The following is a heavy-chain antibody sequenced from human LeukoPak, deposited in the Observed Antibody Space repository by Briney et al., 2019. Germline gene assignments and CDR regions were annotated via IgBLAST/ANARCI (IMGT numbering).Heavy chain of an antibody. CDR3: ARTNCGGDCYSGTFDY. CDR1: GFTFSSNG. J-gene: IGHJ4*02. D-gene: IGHD2-21*02. CDR2: IWYDGSNK. Sequence: PGRSLRLSCAGSGFTFSSNGMHWVRQAPGKGLEWVAVIWYDGSNKYYADSVKGRFTISRDTSKNTLYLQMSSLRAEDTAVYYCARTNCGGDCYSGTFDYWGQGTLVTVSS. V-gene: IGHV3-33*01.